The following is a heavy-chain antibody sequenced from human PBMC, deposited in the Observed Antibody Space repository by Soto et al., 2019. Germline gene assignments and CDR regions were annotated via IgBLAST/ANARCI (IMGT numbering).Heavy chain of an antibody. CDR2: INPNSGGT. CDR1: GYTFTGYY. V-gene: IGHV1-2*04. J-gene: IGHJ5*02. D-gene: IGHD4-17*01. Sequence: GASVKVSCKASGYTFTGYYMHWVRQAPGQGLEWMGWINPNSGGTSYAQKFQGWVTMTRDTSISTAYMELSRLRSDDTAVYYCARATVDNWFDPWGQGTLVTVSS. CDR3: ARATVDNWFDP.